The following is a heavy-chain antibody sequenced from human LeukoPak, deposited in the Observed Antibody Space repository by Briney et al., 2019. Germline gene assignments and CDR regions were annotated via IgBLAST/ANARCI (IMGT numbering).Heavy chain of an antibody. CDR2: ITTNTGNP. CDR3: ARDASTIRFDY. Sequence: VASVEVSCKASGYTFTSHSINWLRQAPGQGLEWMGWITTNTGNPTYAQGFTGRFVFSLDTSVSTAYLQISSLKAEDTAVYYCARDASTIRFDYWGQGTLVTVSS. V-gene: IGHV7-4-1*02. J-gene: IGHJ4*02. CDR1: GYTFTSHS. D-gene: IGHD5-24*01.